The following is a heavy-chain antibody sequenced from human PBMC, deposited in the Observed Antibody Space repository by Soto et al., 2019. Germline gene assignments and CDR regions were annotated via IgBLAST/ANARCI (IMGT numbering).Heavy chain of an antibody. Sequence: ASVKVSCKASGYTFTSYYMHWVRQAPGQGLEWMGIINPSGGSTSYAQKFQGRVTMTRDTSTSTVYMELSSLRSEDTAVYYCARAPNRRYCSGGSCVDWFDPWGQGTLVTVSS. CDR3: ARAPNRRYCSGGSCVDWFDP. V-gene: IGHV1-46*01. CDR1: GYTFTSYY. D-gene: IGHD2-15*01. CDR2: INPSGGST. J-gene: IGHJ5*02.